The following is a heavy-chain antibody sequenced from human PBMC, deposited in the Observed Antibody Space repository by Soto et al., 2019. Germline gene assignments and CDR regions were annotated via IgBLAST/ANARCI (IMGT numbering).Heavy chain of an antibody. CDR2: INPNSGGT. J-gene: IGHJ4*02. CDR1: GYTFTGYY. D-gene: IGHD3-9*01. V-gene: IGHV1-2*02. CDR3: ARAKGGDDILTGYLTPFDY. Sequence: ASVKVSCKASGYTFTGYYMHRVRQAPGQGLEWMGWINPNSGGTNYAQKFQGRVTMTRDTSISTAYMELSRLRSDDTAVYYCARAKGGDDILTGYLTPFDYWGQGTLVTVSS.